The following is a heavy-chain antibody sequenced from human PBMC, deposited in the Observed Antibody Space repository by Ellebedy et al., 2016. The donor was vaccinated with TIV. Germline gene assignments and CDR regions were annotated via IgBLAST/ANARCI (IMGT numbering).Heavy chain of an antibody. J-gene: IGHJ4*02. CDR3: ARQRYHGHFDY. Sequence: MPSETLSLTCTVSGGSISPYYWSWIRQPPGKGLEWIGYISYSGSTNYNPSLKSRVTISVDTSKNQFSLKLSSVTAADTAVYYCARQRYHGHFDYWGQGTLVTVSS. CDR1: GGSISPYY. CDR2: ISYSGST. D-gene: IGHD2-15*01. V-gene: IGHV4-59*08.